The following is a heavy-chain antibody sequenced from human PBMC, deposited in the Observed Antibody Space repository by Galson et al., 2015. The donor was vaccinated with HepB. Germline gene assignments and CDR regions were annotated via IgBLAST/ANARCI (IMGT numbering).Heavy chain of an antibody. CDR1: GFTFSSYA. CDR2: ISGNGRDT. V-gene: IGHV3-23*01. Sequence: LRLSCAASGFTFSSYAMNWVRQAPGKGLEWVSGISGNGRDTYYADFAKGRFTISRDNSRNTVSLQMNSLRAEDTAVYYCVKEPRTTVETPTPSGWGQGTLVTVSS. D-gene: IGHD4-23*01. CDR3: VKEPRTTVETPTPSG. J-gene: IGHJ4*02.